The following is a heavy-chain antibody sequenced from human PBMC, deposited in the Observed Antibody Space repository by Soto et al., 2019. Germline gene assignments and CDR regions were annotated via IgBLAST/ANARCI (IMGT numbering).Heavy chain of an antibody. V-gene: IGHV2-5*01. J-gene: IGHJ6*02. D-gene: IGHD2-21*01. Sequence: GSCPTLVNPTQTLTLTCTFSGFSLSTSGVGVGWIRQPPGKALEWLALIYWNDDKRYSPSLKSRLTITKDTSKNQVVLTMTNMDPVDTATYYCAHRRTYVVELLYYYYGMDVWGQGTTVTVSS. CDR2: IYWNDDK. CDR3: AHRRTYVVELLYYYYGMDV. CDR1: GFSLSTSGVG.